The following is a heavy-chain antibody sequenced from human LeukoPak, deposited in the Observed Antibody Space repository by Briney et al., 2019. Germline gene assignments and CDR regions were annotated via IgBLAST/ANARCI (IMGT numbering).Heavy chain of an antibody. CDR1: GFSFDTHG. J-gene: IGHJ4*02. Sequence: GGSLRLSCAASGFSFDTHGMHWVRQAPGKGLEWVSSISSSSSYIYYADSVKGRFTISRDNAKNSLYLQMNSLRAEDTAVYYCARDRAVGATDYWGQGTLVTVSS. D-gene: IGHD1-26*01. V-gene: IGHV3-21*01. CDR2: ISSSSSYI. CDR3: ARDRAVGATDY.